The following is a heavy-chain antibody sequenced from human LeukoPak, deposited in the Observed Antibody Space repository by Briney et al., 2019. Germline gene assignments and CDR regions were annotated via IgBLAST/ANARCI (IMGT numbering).Heavy chain of an antibody. Sequence: SETLSLTCTVSGVSISSSNSYWGWIRQPPGKGLEWIGSIYYSGNTYYNASLKSRVITSVDTSKNQFSLKLTSVTAADTAVYYCATIIMNSGWYYFDYWGQGTLVTVSS. CDR1: GVSISSSNSY. D-gene: IGHD6-19*01. J-gene: IGHJ4*02. CDR3: ATIIMNSGWYYFDY. V-gene: IGHV4-39*01. CDR2: IYYSGNT.